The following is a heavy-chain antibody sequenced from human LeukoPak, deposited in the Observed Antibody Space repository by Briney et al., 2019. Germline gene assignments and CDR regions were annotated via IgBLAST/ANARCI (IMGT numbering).Heavy chain of an antibody. CDR2: ISYDGSNK. V-gene: IGHV3-30*03. CDR1: EFTFYNYW. CDR3: ARDKYDSSGYYLTYYYYYMDV. Sequence: GGSLRLSCAASEFTFYNYWMSWVRQAPGKGLEWVAVISYDGSNKYYADSVKGRFTISRDNSKNTLYLQMNSLRAEDTAVYYCARDKYDSSGYYLTYYYYYMDVWGKGTTVTISS. J-gene: IGHJ6*03. D-gene: IGHD3-22*01.